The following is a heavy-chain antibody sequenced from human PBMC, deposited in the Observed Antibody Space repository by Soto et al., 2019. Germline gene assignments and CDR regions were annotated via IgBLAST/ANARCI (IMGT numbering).Heavy chain of an antibody. CDR1: GYSFTGYW. Sequence: PGESLKISCKASGYSFTGYWIDWVRQMPGKGLEWIGTIYPGDSDTRYSPSFQGQVTISADKSISTAYLQWSSLKASDTAMYYSARVPYYYSSGYYTKNYYYYGMEVGGQGTTVTVSS. CDR3: ARVPYYYSSGYYTKNYYYYGMEV. D-gene: IGHD3-22*01. J-gene: IGHJ6*01. V-gene: IGHV5-51*01. CDR2: IYPGDSDT.